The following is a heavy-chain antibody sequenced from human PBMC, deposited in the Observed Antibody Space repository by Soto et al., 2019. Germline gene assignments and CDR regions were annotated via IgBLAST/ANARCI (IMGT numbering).Heavy chain of an antibody. J-gene: IGHJ4*02. CDR1: GFIFSSYG. CDR2: ISYDGINK. CDR3: AKSVYNWSDGFFDY. V-gene: IGHV3-30*18. D-gene: IGHD1-1*01. Sequence: PGGTLRLSCAASGFIFSSYGMHWVRQAPGKGQEKVAVISYDGINKYYSDYVKGRFTISRDNSKNTLYLQMNSLRAEDTAVYYCAKSVYNWSDGFFDYWGQGTLVTVSS.